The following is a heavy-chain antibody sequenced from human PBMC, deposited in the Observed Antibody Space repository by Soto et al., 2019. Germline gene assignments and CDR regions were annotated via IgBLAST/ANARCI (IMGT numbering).Heavy chain of an antibody. J-gene: IGHJ6*02. Sequence: SETLSLTCTAYGESFNGYYWSWIRQPPGKGLEWIGSMLYSGLTYYNPSLKSRVTLSVDTSKNQFSVRLNSVTASDTAVYYCAPLSVSLSGPYGIHVWGQGTTVTVSS. D-gene: IGHD2-15*01. CDR3: APLSVSLSGPYGIHV. CDR2: MLYSGLT. CDR1: GESFNGYY. V-gene: IGHV4-34*12.